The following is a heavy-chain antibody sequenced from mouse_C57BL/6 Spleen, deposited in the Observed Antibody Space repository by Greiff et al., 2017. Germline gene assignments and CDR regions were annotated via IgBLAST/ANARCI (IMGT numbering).Heavy chain of an antibody. CDR1: GFNIKDDY. Sequence: DVKLQESGAELVRPGASVKLSCTASGFNIKDDYMHWVKQRPEQGLEWIGWLDPENGDTEYASKFQGKATITADTSSNTAYLQLSSLTSEDTAVYYCTTAGRDPWAYWRQGTLVTVSA. J-gene: IGHJ3*01. CDR2: LDPENGDT. CDR3: TTAGRDPWAY. V-gene: IGHV14-4*01. D-gene: IGHD3-3*01.